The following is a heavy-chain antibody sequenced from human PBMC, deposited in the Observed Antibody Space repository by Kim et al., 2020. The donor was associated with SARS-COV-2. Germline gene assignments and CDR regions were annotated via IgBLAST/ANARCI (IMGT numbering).Heavy chain of an antibody. CDR1: GGSISSGGYY. D-gene: IGHD1-26*01. V-gene: IGHV4-31*03. CDR3: ARAKTQTRGSYLVYYYYGMDV. Sequence: SETLSLTCTVSGGSISSGGYYWSWIRQHPGKGLEWIGYIYYSGSTYYNPSLKSRVTISVDTSKNQFSLKLSSVTAADTAVYYCARAKTQTRGSYLVYYYYGMDVWGQGTTVTVSS. CDR2: IYYSGST. J-gene: IGHJ6*02.